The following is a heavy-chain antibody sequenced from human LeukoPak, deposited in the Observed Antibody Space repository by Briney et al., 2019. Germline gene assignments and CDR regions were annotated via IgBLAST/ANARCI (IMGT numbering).Heavy chain of an antibody. CDR1: GATFSSYA. J-gene: IGHJ4*02. CDR3: ARGVGYYGDLDY. D-gene: IGHD4-17*01. CDR2: IIPIFGTA. Sequence: SVKVSCKASGATFSSYAISWVRQAPGQGLEWMGGIIPIFGTANYAQKFQGRVTITTDESTSTAYMELSSLRSEDTAVYYCARGVGYYGDLDYWGQGTLVTVSS. V-gene: IGHV1-69*05.